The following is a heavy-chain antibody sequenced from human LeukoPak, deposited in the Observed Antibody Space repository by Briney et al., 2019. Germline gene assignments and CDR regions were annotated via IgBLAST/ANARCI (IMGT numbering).Heavy chain of an antibody. CDR2: ISGSGEST. CDR1: GFTFSNYA. CDR3: ARDFQIGSSSWGFFHY. D-gene: IGHD6-6*01. V-gene: IGHV3-23*01. Sequence: GGSLRLSCAASGFTFSNYAMSWVRQAPGKGLEWVSAISGSGESTYYTDSVKGRFTISRDNSKNTLYLQMNSLRAEDTAVYYCARDFQIGSSSWGFFHYWGQGTLVTVSS. J-gene: IGHJ4*02.